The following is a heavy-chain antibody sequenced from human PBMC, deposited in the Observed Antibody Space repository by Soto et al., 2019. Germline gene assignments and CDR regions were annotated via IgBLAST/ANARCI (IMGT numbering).Heavy chain of an antibody. CDR1: GYTFTNYG. J-gene: IGHJ5*02. V-gene: IGHV1-18*01. D-gene: IGHD3-10*01. CDR2: INVYNGNT. Sequence: QVQLVQSGGEVKKPGASVKVSCKASGYTFTNYGISWVRQAPGQGLEWMGWINVYNGNTKYAQKVQCRVTMTTDTSTSTVYMELRSLRSDDTAVYYCARGVGSGSYYNQYNWFDPWGQGTLVTVSS. CDR3: ARGVGSGSYYNQYNWFDP.